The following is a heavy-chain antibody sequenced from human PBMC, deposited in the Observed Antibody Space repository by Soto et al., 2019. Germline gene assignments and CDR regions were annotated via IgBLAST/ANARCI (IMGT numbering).Heavy chain of an antibody. CDR1: GYRFASYW. V-gene: IGHV5-51*01. J-gene: IGHJ3*02. D-gene: IGHD6-6*01. CDR2: IYPGDSDT. CDR3: ESTIEYSSPVDAFDI. Sequence: ESLKISCKGSGYRFASYWIVWVRQMPGKGLEWMGIIYPGDSDTRYSPSFQGQVTISADKSISTAYLQWSSLKASDTAMYYCESTIEYSSPVDAFDIWGQGTMVTVSS.